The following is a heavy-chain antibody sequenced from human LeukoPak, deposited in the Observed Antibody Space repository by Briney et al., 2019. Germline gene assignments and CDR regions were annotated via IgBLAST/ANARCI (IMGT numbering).Heavy chain of an antibody. CDR1: GYTFTRYY. CDR3: ARGWEMASKAPFDY. CDR2: INPSVSSA. Sequence: ASVKVSCKASGYTFTRYYMHWVRQAPGQGLEWMGIINPSVSSASYSQKFQGRVTMTRDTSTSTVYMELSSLRSEDTAVYYCARGWEMASKAPFDYRGQGTLVTVSS. V-gene: IGHV1-46*01. J-gene: IGHJ4*02. D-gene: IGHD5-24*01.